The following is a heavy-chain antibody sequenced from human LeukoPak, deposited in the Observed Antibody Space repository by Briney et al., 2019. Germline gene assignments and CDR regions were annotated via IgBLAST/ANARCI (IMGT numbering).Heavy chain of an antibody. CDR3: AKGSLATVTSGLPLDY. D-gene: IGHD4-17*01. Sequence: PGRSLRLSCAASGFTFSSYGMHWVRQAPAKGLEWVAVISYDGSNKYYADSVKGRFTISRDNSKNTLYLQMNSLRAEDTAVYYCAKGSLATVTSGLPLDYWGQGTLVTVSS. V-gene: IGHV3-30*18. CDR1: GFTFSSYG. CDR2: ISYDGSNK. J-gene: IGHJ4*02.